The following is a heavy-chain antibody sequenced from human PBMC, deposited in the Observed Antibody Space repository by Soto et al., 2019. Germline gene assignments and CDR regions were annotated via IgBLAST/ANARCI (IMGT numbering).Heavy chain of an antibody. CDR1: GFSLSNYW. Sequence: WGSRRLPCAASGFSLSNYWMSWVRQAPGKGLEWVASIKQDGREKYYVGSVKGRFTISRDNTKNSLYLQMNSLRAEDTAMYYCARGAACDFDDNAYYVQWDQGTLVAVFS. V-gene: IGHV3-7*03. CDR3: ARGAACDFDDNAYYVQ. CDR2: IKQDGREK. D-gene: IGHD3-22*01. J-gene: IGHJ4*02.